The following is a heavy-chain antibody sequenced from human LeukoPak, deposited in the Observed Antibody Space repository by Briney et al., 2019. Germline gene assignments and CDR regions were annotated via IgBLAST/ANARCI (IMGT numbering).Heavy chain of an antibody. CDR2: IYYSGNT. D-gene: IGHD6-19*01. J-gene: IGHJ4*02. Sequence: SETLSLTCTVSGDSISSFHWSWIRQPPGKGLEWIGYIYYSGNTNYNPSLKSRVTISLDTSKNHFSLKLSSVTAADTAVYYCATITISGNVWSFSDLRIDFWGQGTLVTVSS. CDR3: ATITISGNVWSFSDLRIDF. V-gene: IGHV4-59*01. CDR1: GDSISSFH.